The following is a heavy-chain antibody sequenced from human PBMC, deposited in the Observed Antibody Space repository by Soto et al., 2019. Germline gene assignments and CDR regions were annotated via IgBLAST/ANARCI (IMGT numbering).Heavy chain of an antibody. Sequence: GASVKVSCKXSAHTFSGYYLHWVRQAPGQGLQWMGWINPKSGDTNYAQKFQGRVTLTSDTSIRTLYMELSRLTSDDTAVYFCARDTSDMVATIGYDYYAMDVWGQGTTVTVSS. CDR1: AHTFSGYY. CDR3: ARDTSDMVATIGYDYYAMDV. J-gene: IGHJ6*02. D-gene: IGHD5-12*01. CDR2: INPKSGDT. V-gene: IGHV1-2*02.